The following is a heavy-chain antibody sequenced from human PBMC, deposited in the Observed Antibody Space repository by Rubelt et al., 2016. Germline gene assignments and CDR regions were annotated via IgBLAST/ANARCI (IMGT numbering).Heavy chain of an antibody. Sequence: GGSFSGYYWSWIRQPPGKGLEWIGEINHSGSTNYNPSLKSRVTISVDTSKNQFSLKLSSVTAADTAVYYCARGRTGIAVAGIGLDYWGQGTLVTVSS. J-gene: IGHJ4*02. CDR1: GGSFSGYY. D-gene: IGHD6-19*01. CDR3: ARGRTGIAVAGIGLDY. V-gene: IGHV4-34*01. CDR2: INHSGST.